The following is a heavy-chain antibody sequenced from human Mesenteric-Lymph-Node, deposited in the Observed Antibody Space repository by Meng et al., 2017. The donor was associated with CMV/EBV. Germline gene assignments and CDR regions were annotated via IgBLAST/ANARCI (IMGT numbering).Heavy chain of an antibody. J-gene: IGHJ4*02. CDR1: GGSISGSNW. CDR3: AMHPADFDY. Sequence: SLTCAVSGGSISGSNWWSWVRQPPGKGLEWIGEIYHSGSTNYNPSLKSRVIISADTSKKQFSLKLTSVTAADTAVYYCAMHPADFDYWGQGILVTVSS. V-gene: IGHV4-4*02. CDR2: IYHSGST.